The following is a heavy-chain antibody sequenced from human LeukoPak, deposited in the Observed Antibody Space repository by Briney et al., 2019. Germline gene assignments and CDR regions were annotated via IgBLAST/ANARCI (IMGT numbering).Heavy chain of an antibody. J-gene: IGHJ3*02. Sequence: ASVKVSCKASGYTFTSYGISWVRQAPGQGLEWMGWISAYNGNTNYAQKLQGRVTMTTDTYTSTAYMELRRLRSDDTAVYYCARDRYYYDSTPGEAAFDIWGQGTMVTVSS. CDR2: ISAYNGNT. CDR1: GYTFTSYG. V-gene: IGHV1-18*01. CDR3: ARDRYYYDSTPGEAAFDI. D-gene: IGHD3-22*01.